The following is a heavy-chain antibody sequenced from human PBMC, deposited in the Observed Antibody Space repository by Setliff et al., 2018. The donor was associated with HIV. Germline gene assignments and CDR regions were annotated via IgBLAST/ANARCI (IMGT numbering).Heavy chain of an antibody. Sequence: PSETLSLTCTVSGGSISSSSYYWGWIRQPPGKGPEWIGSIYYSGSTYYNPSLKSRVTISVDTSKNQFSLKLSSVTAADTAVYYCASPASGGSSGQYHYWGQGTLVTVSS. J-gene: IGHJ4*02. CDR2: IYYSGST. CDR1: GGSISSSSYY. D-gene: IGHD6-19*01. CDR3: ASPASGGSSGQYHY. V-gene: IGHV4-39*01.